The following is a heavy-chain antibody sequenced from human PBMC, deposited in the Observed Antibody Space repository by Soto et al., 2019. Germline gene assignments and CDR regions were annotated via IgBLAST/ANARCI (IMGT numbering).Heavy chain of an antibody. CDR1: GFNFSSYG. Sequence: PGGSLRLSCAASGFNFSSYGMHWVRQAPGKGLEWVAVISYDGSNKYYADSVKGRFTISRDNSKNTLYLQMNSLRAEDTAVYYCAKDNYDSSGYYYVTDYWGQGTLVTVSS. CDR3: AKDNYDSSGYYYVTDY. J-gene: IGHJ4*02. CDR2: ISYDGSNK. V-gene: IGHV3-30*18. D-gene: IGHD3-22*01.